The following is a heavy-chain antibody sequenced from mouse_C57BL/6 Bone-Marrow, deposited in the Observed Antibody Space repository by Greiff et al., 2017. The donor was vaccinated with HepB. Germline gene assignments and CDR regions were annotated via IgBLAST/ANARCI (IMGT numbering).Heavy chain of an antibody. CDR1: GYTFTSYG. Sequence: VQLQQSGAELARPGASVKLSCKASGYTFTSYGISWVKQRTGQGLEWIGEIYPRSGNTYYNEKFKGKATLTADKSSSTAYMELRSLTSEDSAVYFCARGGIGYGPAYWGQGTLVTVSA. CDR2: IYPRSGNT. CDR3: ARGGIGYGPAY. V-gene: IGHV1-81*01. D-gene: IGHD2-2*01. J-gene: IGHJ3*01.